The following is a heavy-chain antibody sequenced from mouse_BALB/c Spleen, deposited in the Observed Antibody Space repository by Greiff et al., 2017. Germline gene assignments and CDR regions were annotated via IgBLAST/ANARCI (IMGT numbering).Heavy chain of an antibody. D-gene: IGHD2-4*01. J-gene: IGHJ3*01. Sequence: QVQLQQSGAELMKPGASVKISCKATGYTFSSYWIEWVKQRPGHGLEWIGEILPGSGSTNYNEKFKGMATFTADTSSNTAYMQLSSLTSEDSAVYYCARKGDDYDGWFAYWGQGTLVTVSA. CDR3: ARKGDDYDGWFAY. CDR1: GYTFSSYW. V-gene: IGHV1-9*01. CDR2: ILPGSGST.